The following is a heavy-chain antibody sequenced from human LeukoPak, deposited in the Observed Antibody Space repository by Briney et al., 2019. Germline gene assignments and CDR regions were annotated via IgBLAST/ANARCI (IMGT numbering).Heavy chain of an antibody. CDR1: GFIFSDSW. Sequence: PGGSLRLSRTTPGFIFSDSWINLVRPAPGKGLGWVANINRDGSEKHYVDSVKGRFTISRDNAKNLLFLQMNNLRVEDTAVYYCARDVDRRDDPWGQGILVTVSS. V-gene: IGHV3-7*01. J-gene: IGHJ5*02. CDR2: INRDGSEK. CDR3: ARDVDRRDDP.